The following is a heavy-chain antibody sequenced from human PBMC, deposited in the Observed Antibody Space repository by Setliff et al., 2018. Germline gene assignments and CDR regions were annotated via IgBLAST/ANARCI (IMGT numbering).Heavy chain of an antibody. CDR3: ARGTFSDFWSGDYYDY. CDR1: GFTFSSYE. V-gene: IGHV3-48*01. J-gene: IGHJ4*02. Sequence: GGSLRLSCAASGFTFSSYEMNWVRQAPGKGLEWVSFISSDSRTIYYADSVKGRFTISRDNAKNSLYLQMNSLRAEDTAMYYCARGTFSDFWSGDYYDYWGQGTLVTVSS. D-gene: IGHD3-3*01. CDR2: ISSDSRTI.